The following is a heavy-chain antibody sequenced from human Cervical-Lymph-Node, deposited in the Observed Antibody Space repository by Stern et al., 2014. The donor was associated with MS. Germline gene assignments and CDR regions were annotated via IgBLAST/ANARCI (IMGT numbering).Heavy chain of an antibody. Sequence: VQLVQSGGGLVQPGGSLRLSCADSESTFRTYWMHWVCQVPGKELMWVSRINEDGSTTNYADSVKGRFTISRDNARNTLYLQMNSLRAEDTGIYYCARDLSGRDDSWGQGTLVTVSS. CDR1: ESTFRTYW. J-gene: IGHJ4*02. D-gene: IGHD1-26*01. CDR2: INEDGSTT. V-gene: IGHV3-74*01. CDR3: ARDLSGRDDS.